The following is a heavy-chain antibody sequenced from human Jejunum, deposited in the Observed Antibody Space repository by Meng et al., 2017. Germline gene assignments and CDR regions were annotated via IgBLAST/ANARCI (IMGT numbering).Heavy chain of an antibody. CDR3: ARSSGWFGFDS. D-gene: IGHD6-19*01. J-gene: IGHJ4*02. CDR2: ISSSGTST. Sequence: GESLQISCAASRFTFSTYEMNWVRQAPGKGPEWVSYISSSGTSTHYADSVQGRFTISRDNPKNSLYLQLDSLRVDDTAIYYCARSSGWFGFDSWGQGTLVTVSS. CDR1: RFTFSTYE. V-gene: IGHV3-48*03.